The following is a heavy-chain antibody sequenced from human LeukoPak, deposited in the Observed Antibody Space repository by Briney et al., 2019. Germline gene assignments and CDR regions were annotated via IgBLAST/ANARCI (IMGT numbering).Heavy chain of an antibody. Sequence: PGGSLRLSCAASGFTFTTYWMSWVRQAPGKGLEWVANIKQDGSEEYYVDSVKGRFAISRDNAENSLYLQMNSLRAEDTAVYYCARVGNLYYYYYMDVWGKGTTVTVSS. V-gene: IGHV3-7*01. CDR3: ARVGNLYYYYYMDV. CDR1: GFTFTTYW. D-gene: IGHD3-10*01. CDR2: IKQDGSEE. J-gene: IGHJ6*03.